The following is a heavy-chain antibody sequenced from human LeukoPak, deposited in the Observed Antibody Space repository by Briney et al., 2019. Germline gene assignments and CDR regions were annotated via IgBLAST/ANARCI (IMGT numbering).Heavy chain of an antibody. D-gene: IGHD2-15*01. Sequence: GESLKISCKGSGYSFTSYWIGWVRQMPGKGLEWMGIIYPGGSATRYSPSFQGQVTISADKSISTAYLQWSSLKASDTAMYYCARGGVAYRSGGSCYFDYWGQGTLVTVSS. CDR2: IYPGGSAT. CDR3: ARGGVAYRSGGSCYFDY. J-gene: IGHJ4*02. CDR1: GYSFTSYW. V-gene: IGHV5-51*01.